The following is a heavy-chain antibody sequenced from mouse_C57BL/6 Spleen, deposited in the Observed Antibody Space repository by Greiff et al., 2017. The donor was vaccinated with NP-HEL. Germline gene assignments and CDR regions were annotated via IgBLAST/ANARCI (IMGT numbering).Heavy chain of an antibody. CDR1: GFTFSNYW. J-gene: IGHJ3*01. D-gene: IGHD1-1*01. CDR2: IRLKSDNYAT. CDR3: TGQYYGSSPGAY. Sequence: EVKLMESGGGLVQPGGSMKLSCVASGFTFSNYWMNWVRQSPEKGLEWVAQIRLKSDNYATHYAESVKGRFTISRDDSKSSVYLQMNNLRAEDTGIYYCTGQYYGSSPGAYWGQGTLVTVSA. V-gene: IGHV6-3*01.